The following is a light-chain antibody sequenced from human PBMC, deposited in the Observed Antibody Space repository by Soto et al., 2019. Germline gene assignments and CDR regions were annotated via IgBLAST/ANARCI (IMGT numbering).Light chain of an antibody. V-gene: IGKV3-15*01. J-gene: IGKJ1*01. CDR3: QQYNNRWT. Sequence: EIVMTQSPATLSVSPGERATLSCRASQSVSYNLAWYQKKPGQAPRLLIYGASSRDTGIPARFSGSGSGTEFTLTISSLQSEDFAFYYCQQYNNRWTFGQGTRVDIK. CDR1: QSVSYN. CDR2: GAS.